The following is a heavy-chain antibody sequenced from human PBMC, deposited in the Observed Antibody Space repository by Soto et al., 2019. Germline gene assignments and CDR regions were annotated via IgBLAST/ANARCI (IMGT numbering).Heavy chain of an antibody. D-gene: IGHD1-26*01. J-gene: IGHJ4*02. CDR3: ARVGVEGHFDY. V-gene: IGHV3-64*02. CDR1: GFSFSGYA. Sequence: EVQLVESGEGLAQPGGSLRLSCAASGFSFSGYAMHWARQAPGKRLEYVSAISNDGGTTYYADSVKGRFTISRDNIKNTLYLQMGRLRADDMAVYYCARVGVEGHFDYWGKGTLVTVSS. CDR2: ISNDGGTT.